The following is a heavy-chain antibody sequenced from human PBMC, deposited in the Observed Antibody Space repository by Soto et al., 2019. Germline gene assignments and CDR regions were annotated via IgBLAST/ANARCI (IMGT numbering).Heavy chain of an antibody. CDR1: GGSISSYY. CDR2: IYYSGST. V-gene: IGHV4-59*01. Sequence: ASETLSLTCTVSGGSISSYYWSWIRQPPGKGLEWIGYIYYSGSTNYNPSLKSRVTISVDTSKNQFSLKLSSVTAADTAVYYCARLKQQLIPDLVTTFYYFDYWGQGTLVTVSS. CDR3: ARLKQQLIPDLVTTFYYFDY. D-gene: IGHD6-13*01. J-gene: IGHJ4*02.